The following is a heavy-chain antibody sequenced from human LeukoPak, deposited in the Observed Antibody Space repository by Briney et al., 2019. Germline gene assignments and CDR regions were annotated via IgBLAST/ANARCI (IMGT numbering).Heavy chain of an antibody. CDR2: IYSGGNT. V-gene: IGHV3-66*02. Sequence: GGSLRLSCAASGFTIGTNYQSWVRQAPGKGLEWVSVIYSGGNTYSADSVKGRFAISRDNSKNTLYLQMNSLRVEDTAVYYCASNGGNSGIFLQPDYWGQGTLVTVSS. J-gene: IGHJ4*02. CDR1: GFTIGTNY. D-gene: IGHD7-27*01. CDR3: ASNGGNSGIFLQPDY.